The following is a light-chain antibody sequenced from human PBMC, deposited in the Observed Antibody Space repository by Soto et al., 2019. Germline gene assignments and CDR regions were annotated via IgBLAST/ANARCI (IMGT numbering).Light chain of an antibody. CDR3: QQYNSWPPYT. V-gene: IGKV4-1*01. CDR2: WAS. CDR1: QSVLHSSNNKNY. Sequence: DIVMTQSPDSLAVSLGERATINCKSSQSVLHSSNNKNYLAWYQQKPGQPPKLLFYWASTRESGVPDRFSGSGSGTDFTLTISGLQAEDVAVYYCQQYNSWPPYTFGQGTKLEIK. J-gene: IGKJ2*01.